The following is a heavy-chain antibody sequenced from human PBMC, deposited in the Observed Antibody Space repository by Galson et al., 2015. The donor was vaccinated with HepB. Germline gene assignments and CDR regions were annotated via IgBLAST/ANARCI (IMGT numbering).Heavy chain of an antibody. Sequence: SLRLSCAASGFTFSSYSMNWVRQAPGKGLEWVASISSSSSYISHADSVKGRFTISRDNAKNSVYLQMNSLRAEDTAVYYCARDVGGAFDIWGQGTMVTVYS. V-gene: IGHV3-21*06. D-gene: IGHD1-26*01. J-gene: IGHJ3*02. CDR2: ISSSSSYI. CDR1: GFTFSSYS. CDR3: ARDVGGAFDI.